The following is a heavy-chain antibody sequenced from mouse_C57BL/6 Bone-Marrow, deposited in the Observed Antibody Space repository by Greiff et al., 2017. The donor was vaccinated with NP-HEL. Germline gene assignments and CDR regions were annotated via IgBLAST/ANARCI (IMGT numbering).Heavy chain of an antibody. CDR2: LYPGDGDT. J-gene: IGHJ4*01. V-gene: IGHV1-80*01. Sequence: VQLQQSGAELVKPGASVKISCKASGYAFSSYWMNWVKARPGKGLEWIGQLYPGDGDTKYNGKFKGKATLTADKSSSPAYMQVSSLSSEDSAVYFCARGDYGSSRFGYAMDYWGQGTSVTVSS. CDR1: GYAFSSYW. CDR3: ARGDYGSSRFGYAMDY. D-gene: IGHD1-1*01.